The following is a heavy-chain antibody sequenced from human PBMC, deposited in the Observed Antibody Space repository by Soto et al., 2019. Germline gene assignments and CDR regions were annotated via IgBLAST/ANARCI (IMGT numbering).Heavy chain of an antibody. CDR1: GGSISSGDYY. D-gene: IGHD1-1*01. Sequence: LSLTCTVSGGSISSGDYYWSWVRQPPGKGLEWIGYIFHSGNAYYNPSLESRLSISVDTSKNQFSLKLTSVTAADTAEYYCARYKDYYALDVWGPGTTVTVSS. CDR2: IFHSGNA. V-gene: IGHV4-30-4*01. J-gene: IGHJ6*02. CDR3: ARYKDYYALDV.